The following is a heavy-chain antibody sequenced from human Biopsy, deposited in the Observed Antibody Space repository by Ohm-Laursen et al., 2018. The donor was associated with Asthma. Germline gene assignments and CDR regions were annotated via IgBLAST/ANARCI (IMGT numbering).Heavy chain of an antibody. CDR2: MYSSGST. CDR3: ARGSSSRLSQWELLVSGGKRAHSYYGMDV. D-gene: IGHD1-26*01. Sequence: SETLSLTWAVSGGSISSYYWSWIRQPPGRGLEWIGYMYSSGSTNYNPSLKSRVTISADTSMNQFSLRLTSVTAADTAVYYCARGSSSRLSQWELLVSGGKRAHSYYGMDVWGQGTTVTVSS. CDR1: GGSISSYY. V-gene: IGHV4-59*12. J-gene: IGHJ6*02.